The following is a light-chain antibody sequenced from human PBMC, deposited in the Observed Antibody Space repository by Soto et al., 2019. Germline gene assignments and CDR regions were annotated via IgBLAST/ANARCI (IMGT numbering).Light chain of an antibody. Sequence: DIVMTQSPLSLPVTPGEPASISCRSSQSLLHSSGNNCLDWYLQKPGQSPQLLIYLGSNRASGVPDRFSGSGSGTDFTLKISRVEAEDVGVYYCMQGLQTPLTLGGGTKVEIK. J-gene: IGKJ4*01. CDR2: LGS. CDR1: QSLLHSSGNNC. V-gene: IGKV2-28*01. CDR3: MQGLQTPLT.